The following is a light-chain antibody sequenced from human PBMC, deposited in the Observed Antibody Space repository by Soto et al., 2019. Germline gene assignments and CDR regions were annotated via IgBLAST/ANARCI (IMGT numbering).Light chain of an antibody. CDR3: QQYCSSPPYT. J-gene: IGKJ2*01. Sequence: EIGLTQSPGALSLSPGDRATLSCLASQRVSSSYLAWYQQKPGQAPRLLIFGASSRATGIPDRFSGSGSGTDFILTISRLEPEDFAVYYCQQYCSSPPYTFGQGTKLEIK. V-gene: IGKV3-20*01. CDR2: GAS. CDR1: QRVSSSY.